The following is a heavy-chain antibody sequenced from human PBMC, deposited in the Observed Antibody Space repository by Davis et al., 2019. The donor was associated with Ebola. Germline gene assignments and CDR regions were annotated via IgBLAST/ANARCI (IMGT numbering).Heavy chain of an antibody. CDR1: GFTFSKCD. J-gene: IGHJ6*02. CDR2: ISGSGGST. CDR3: AKDLAVRRYYDFWSGYYTANPYYYYYGMDV. D-gene: IGHD3-3*01. Sequence: GGSLRLSCAASGFTFSKCDMTWVRQAPGKGLEWVSVISGSGGSTYYADSVKGRFTISRDNSKNTLYLQMNSLRAEDTAVYYCAKDLAVRRYYDFWSGYYTANPYYYYYGMDVWGQGTTVTVSS. V-gene: IGHV3-23*01.